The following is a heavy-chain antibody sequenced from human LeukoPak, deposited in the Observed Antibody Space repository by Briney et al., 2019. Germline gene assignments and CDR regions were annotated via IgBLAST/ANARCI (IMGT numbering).Heavy chain of an antibody. CDR1: GYTFTGYY. V-gene: IGHV1-2*02. Sequence: ASVKVSCKASGYTFTGYYMHWVRQAPGQGLEWMGWINPNSGGTNYAQKFQGRVTMTRDTSISTAYMELSRLRSDDTAVYYCARDQEGAAAGYYYYYYGMDVWGQGTTVTVSS. CDR3: ARDQEGAAAGYYYYYYGMDV. D-gene: IGHD6-13*01. J-gene: IGHJ6*02. CDR2: INPNSGGT.